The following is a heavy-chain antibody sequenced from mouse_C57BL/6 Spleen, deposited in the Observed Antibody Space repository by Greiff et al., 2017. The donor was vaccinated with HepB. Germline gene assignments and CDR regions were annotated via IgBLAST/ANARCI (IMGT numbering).Heavy chain of an antibody. J-gene: IGHJ2*01. Sequence: QVHVKQSGAELARPGASVKMSCKASGYTFTSYTMHWVKQRPGQGLEWIGYINPSSGYTKYNQKFKDKATLTADKSSSTAYMQLSSLTSEDSAVYYCAKEGHSNYFYFDYWGQGTTLTVSS. D-gene: IGHD2-5*01. CDR1: GYTFTSYT. CDR2: INPSSGYT. CDR3: AKEGHSNYFYFDY. V-gene: IGHV1-4*01.